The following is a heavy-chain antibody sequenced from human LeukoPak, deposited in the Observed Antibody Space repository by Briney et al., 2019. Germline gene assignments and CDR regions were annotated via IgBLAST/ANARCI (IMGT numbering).Heavy chain of an antibody. CDR1: GYSFTSYG. D-gene: IGHD2-2*01. CDR3: ARDEACSSTSCPSYYYYYGMDV. V-gene: IGHV1-18*01. Sequence: ASVKVSFKASGYSFTSYGISWERQAPGQGIERMGWISVYNGKSNYSQKLQGRVTMTTDTSTSTAYMELRSLRSDDTAVYYCARDEACSSTSCPSYYYYYGMDVWGQGTTVTVSS. J-gene: IGHJ6*02. CDR2: ISVYNGKS.